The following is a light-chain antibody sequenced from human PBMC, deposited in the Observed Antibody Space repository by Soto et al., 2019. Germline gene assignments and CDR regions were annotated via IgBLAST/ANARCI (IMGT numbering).Light chain of an antibody. J-gene: IGLJ1*01. CDR3: GTWDSSLTTVV. Sequence: QSVLTQPPSVSAAPGQKVTMSCSGSSSNIGKYYVSWHQQLPGTAPKLLIYENDKRPSGIPDRFSGSKSGTSATLGITGLQTGDEADYYCGTWDSSLTTVVFGTGTQLTVL. CDR2: END. V-gene: IGLV1-51*02. CDR1: SSNIGKYY.